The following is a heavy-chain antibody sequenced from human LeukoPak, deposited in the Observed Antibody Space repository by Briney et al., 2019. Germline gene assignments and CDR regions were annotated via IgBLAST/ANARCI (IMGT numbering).Heavy chain of an antibody. Sequence: ASVKVSCKASGYTFTSYGITWVRQAPGQGLEWMGWISGYNGNTNYAQNLQGRVTMTTDTSTSTAYMELRSLRSDGTAVYYCARDIVVVTAIGCADYWGQGTLVTVSS. J-gene: IGHJ4*02. CDR1: GYTFTSYG. CDR3: ARDIVVVTAIGCADY. V-gene: IGHV1-18*01. D-gene: IGHD2-21*02. CDR2: ISGYNGNT.